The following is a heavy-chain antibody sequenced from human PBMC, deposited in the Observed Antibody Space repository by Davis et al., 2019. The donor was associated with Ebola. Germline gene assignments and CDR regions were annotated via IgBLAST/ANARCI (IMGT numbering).Heavy chain of an antibody. V-gene: IGHV4-59*08. CDR2: IYYSGST. D-gene: IGHD3-22*01. Sequence: GSLRLSCTVSGGSISSYYWSWIRQPPGKGLEWIGYIYYSGSTYYNPSLKSRVTISVDTSKNQFSLKLSSVTAADTAVYYCARANYYDSSGYPTFDPWGQGTLVTVSS. J-gene: IGHJ5*02. CDR1: GGSISSYY. CDR3: ARANYYDSSGYPTFDP.